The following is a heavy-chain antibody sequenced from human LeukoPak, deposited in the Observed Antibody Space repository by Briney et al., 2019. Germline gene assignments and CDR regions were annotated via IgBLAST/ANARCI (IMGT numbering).Heavy chain of an antibody. CDR1: GFTFSSYA. D-gene: IGHD3-3*01. CDR3: ARAYRYYDFWSGYRGSWFDP. V-gene: IGHV3-30*04. Sequence: GGSLRLSCAASGFTFSSYAMHWVRQAPGKGLEWVAVISYDGSNKYYADSVKGRFTISRDNSKNTLYLQMNSLRAEDTAVYYCARAYRYYDFWSGYRGSWFDPWGQGTLVTVSS. CDR2: ISYDGSNK. J-gene: IGHJ5*02.